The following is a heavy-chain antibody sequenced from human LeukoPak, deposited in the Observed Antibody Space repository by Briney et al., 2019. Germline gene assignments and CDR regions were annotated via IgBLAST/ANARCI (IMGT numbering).Heavy chain of an antibody. CDR1: DGSTTGYY. CDR2: VYYTGRT. D-gene: IGHD3-10*01. CDR3: ARHMSVSYDAFDL. V-gene: IGHV4-59*08. Sequence: SETLSLTCSVSDGSTTGYYWSWIRQPPGKGLEWIAYVYYTGRTLYNPSLESRVTISVDTSKTQFSLTVTSVTAADTAVYYCARHMSVSYDAFDLWGRGTTVTVSS. J-gene: IGHJ3*01.